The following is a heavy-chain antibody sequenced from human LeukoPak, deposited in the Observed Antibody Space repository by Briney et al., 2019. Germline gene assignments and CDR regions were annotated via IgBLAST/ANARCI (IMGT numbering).Heavy chain of an antibody. J-gene: IGHJ6*03. CDR3: ARVGSGTYIDNFYMDV. CDR1: GGTFSSYI. Sequence: SVKVSWKASGGTFSSYIISWVRQAPGQGLEWMGRLIPVFHTPKYAQKFQGRVTITTDASTNTAYMELSSLRSEDTAVYYCARVGSGTYIDNFYMDVWGKGTTVIVSS. D-gene: IGHD1-1*01. V-gene: IGHV1-69*05. CDR2: LIPVFHTP.